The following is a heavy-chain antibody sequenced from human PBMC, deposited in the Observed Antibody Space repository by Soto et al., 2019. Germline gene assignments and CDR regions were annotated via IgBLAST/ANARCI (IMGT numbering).Heavy chain of an antibody. D-gene: IGHD2-2*01. J-gene: IGHJ4*02. CDR3: ARHRSYCSTTSCPIDY. CDR2: IYPGDSGT. V-gene: IGHV5-51*01. Sequence: GESLKISCKGSGYSFNKYWIGWVRPMPGKGLEWMAIIYPGDSGTRYSPSFQGQVTISADKSISTAYLQWSSLKASDTAIYYCARHRSYCSTTSCPIDYWGLGTLVTVSS. CDR1: GYSFNKYW.